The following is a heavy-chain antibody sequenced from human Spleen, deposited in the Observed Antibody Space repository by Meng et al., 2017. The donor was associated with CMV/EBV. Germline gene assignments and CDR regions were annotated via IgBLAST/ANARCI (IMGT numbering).Heavy chain of an antibody. V-gene: IGHV3-74*01. J-gene: IGHJ6*02. CDR1: GFTFSSYW. Sequence: GESLKISCAASGFTFSSYWMHWVRQAPGKGLMWVSRINSDGSSTSYADSVKGRFTISRDNAKNTLNLQMNSLRVEDTAVYYCARNLVLPAAIQYYYHNYGMDVWGQGTTVTVSS. CDR2: INSDGSST. CDR3: ARNLVLPAAIQYYYHNYGMDV. D-gene: IGHD2-2*01.